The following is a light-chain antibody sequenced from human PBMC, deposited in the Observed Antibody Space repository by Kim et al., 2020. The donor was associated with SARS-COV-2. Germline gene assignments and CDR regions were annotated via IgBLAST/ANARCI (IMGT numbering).Light chain of an antibody. CDR3: QVWDATSDHVV. CDR1: NIGSKN. J-gene: IGLJ2*01. V-gene: IGLV3-21*03. CDR2: DDR. Sequence: APGKAAMITCGGNNIGSKNVHWYQQRPGQAPVLVIYDDRDRPSGISERFSGFNAGNTATLTISRVEAGDEADYYCQVWDATSDHVVFGGGTQLTVL.